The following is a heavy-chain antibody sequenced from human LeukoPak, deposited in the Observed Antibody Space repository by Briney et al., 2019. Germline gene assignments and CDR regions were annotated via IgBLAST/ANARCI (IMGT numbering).Heavy chain of an antibody. CDR2: MYSVGST. CDR3: ARDLSGYSYGFGGDL. J-gene: IGHJ4*02. Sequence: GGSLRLSCAASGFTISANFMSWVRQAPGKGLEWVSIMYSVGSTFYADSVKGRFTISRDPSKNSLDLQMDSLRVDDTAVYHCARDLSGYSYGFGGDLWGQGTLVTVSS. V-gene: IGHV3-66*01. D-gene: IGHD5-18*01. CDR1: GFTISANF.